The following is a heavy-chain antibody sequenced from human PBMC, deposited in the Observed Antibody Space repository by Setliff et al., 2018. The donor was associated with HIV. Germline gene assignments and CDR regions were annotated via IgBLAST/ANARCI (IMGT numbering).Heavy chain of an antibody. CDR3: ARWQDYTDSPGYYVDY. CDR2: IYPGDSDT. D-gene: IGHD3-22*01. J-gene: IGHJ4*02. CDR1: GYNFTNYW. V-gene: IGHV5-51*01. Sequence: PGESLKISCKGSGYNFTNYWIAWLRQMPGKGLECMGIIYPGDSDTRYSPSFQGHVTISADKSIGTAYLQWSSLKASDTAMYYCARWQDYTDSPGYYVDYWGQGTLVTVSS.